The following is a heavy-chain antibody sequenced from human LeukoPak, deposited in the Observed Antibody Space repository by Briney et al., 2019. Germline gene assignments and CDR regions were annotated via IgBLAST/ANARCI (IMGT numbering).Heavy chain of an antibody. CDR2: TYYSGST. D-gene: IGHD6-19*01. J-gene: IGHJ4*02. Sequence: SETLSLTCTVSGGSISSYYWSWIRQPPGKGLEWIGYTYYSGSTNYNPSLKSRVTISVDTSKNQFSLKLSSVTAADTAVYYCARGHSGWYYFDYWGQGTLVTVSS. CDR3: ARGHSGWYYFDY. CDR1: GGSISSYY. V-gene: IGHV4-59*01.